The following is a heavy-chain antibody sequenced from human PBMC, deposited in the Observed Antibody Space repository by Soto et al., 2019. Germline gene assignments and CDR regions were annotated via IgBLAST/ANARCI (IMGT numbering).Heavy chain of an antibody. CDR3: ARGVYGSGNYYTGPSAFYI. CDR1: GGTLSDHG. J-gene: IGHJ3*02. CDR2: TIPVFNTA. D-gene: IGHD3-10*01. Sequence: QVQLEQSGAEVKKPGSSVKVSCKASGGTLSDHGVAWLRQAPGQGLEWMGGTIPVFNTATYAQKFQGRVTVTADKFTNIAYMELSSLRSEDTAFYFCARGVYGSGNYYTGPSAFYIWGQGTMVIVSS. V-gene: IGHV1-69*06.